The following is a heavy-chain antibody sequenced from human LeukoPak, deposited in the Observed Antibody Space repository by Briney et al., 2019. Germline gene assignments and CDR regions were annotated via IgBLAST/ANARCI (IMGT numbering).Heavy chain of an antibody. J-gene: IGHJ4*02. CDR2: ISGSGGST. D-gene: IGHD6-19*01. CDR1: GFTFSSYA. CDR3: ARDPSPSSGFNEEGGYFDY. Sequence: GGSLRLSCAASGFTFSSYAMSWVRQAPGKGLEWVSAISGSGGSTYYADSVKGRFTISRDNAKNSLYLQMNSLRAEDTAVYYCARDPSPSSGFNEEGGYFDYWGQGTLVTVSS. V-gene: IGHV3-23*01.